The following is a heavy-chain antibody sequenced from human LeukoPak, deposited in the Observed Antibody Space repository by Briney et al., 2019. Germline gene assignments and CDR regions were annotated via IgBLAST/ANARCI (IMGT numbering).Heavy chain of an antibody. J-gene: IGHJ4*02. CDR3: ARDRAGYSSGWAFDY. D-gene: IGHD6-19*01. CDR1: GYTFTSYG. V-gene: IGHV1-18*04. Sequence: ASVKLSCKASGYTFTSYGISWVRQAPGQGLEWMGWISAYNGNTNYAQKLQGRVTMTTDTSTSTAYMELRSLRSDDTAVYYCARDRAGYSSGWAFDYWGQGTLVTVSS. CDR2: ISAYNGNT.